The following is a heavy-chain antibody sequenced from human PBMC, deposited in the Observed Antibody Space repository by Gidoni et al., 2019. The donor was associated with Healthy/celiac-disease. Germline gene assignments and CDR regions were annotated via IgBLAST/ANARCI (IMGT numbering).Heavy chain of an antibody. CDR3: ARGGGSGSYYWSKDAFDI. V-gene: IGHV3-66*01. CDR2: IYSGGST. Sequence: EVQLVESGGGLVQPGGSLRLSCAASGFTVSSTYMSWVRQAPGKGLEWVSVIYSGGSTYYADSVKGRFTISRDNSKNTLYLQMNSLRAEDTAVYYCARGGGSGSYYWSKDAFDIWGQGTMVTVSS. CDR1: GFTVSSTY. D-gene: IGHD3-10*01. J-gene: IGHJ3*02.